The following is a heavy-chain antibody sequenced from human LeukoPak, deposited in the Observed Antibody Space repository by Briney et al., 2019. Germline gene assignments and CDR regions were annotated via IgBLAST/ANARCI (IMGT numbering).Heavy chain of an antibody. CDR3: ARVGALGYCSSTSCPVYYYGMDV. V-gene: IGHV4-34*01. D-gene: IGHD2-2*01. Sequence: SETLSLTCAVYGGSFSGYYWSWIRQPPGKGLEWIGEINHSGSTNYNPSLKSRVTIPVDTSKNQFSLKLSSVTAADTAVYYCARVGALGYCSSTSCPVYYYGMDVWGKGTTVTVSS. J-gene: IGHJ6*04. CDR2: INHSGST. CDR1: GGSFSGYY.